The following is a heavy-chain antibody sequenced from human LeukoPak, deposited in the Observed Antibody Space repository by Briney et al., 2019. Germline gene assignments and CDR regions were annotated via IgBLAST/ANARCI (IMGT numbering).Heavy chain of an antibody. Sequence: GGSLRLSCEASGCTFSTNAIHWVRQAPGQGLQYVSAISGNGGSTYYADSVKDRFTISRDNSKNTVYLQMGSLSAEDMAVYYCARVKYNDFWSGYSPPDYWGQGTLVTVSS. CDR2: ISGNGGST. D-gene: IGHD3-3*01. J-gene: IGHJ4*02. CDR1: GCTFSTNA. CDR3: ARVKYNDFWSGYSPPDY. V-gene: IGHV3-64*02.